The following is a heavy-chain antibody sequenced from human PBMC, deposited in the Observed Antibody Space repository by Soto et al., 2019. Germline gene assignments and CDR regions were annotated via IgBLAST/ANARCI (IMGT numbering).Heavy chain of an antibody. V-gene: IGHV3-23*01. Sequence: GGSLRLSCAASGFTFSSYAMSWVRQAPGKGLKWVSAISGSGGSTYYADSVKGRFTISRDNSKNTLYLQMNSLRAADAALYYCARDFFDSSDYTTNWFDPWGQGTLVTVSS. J-gene: IGHJ5*02. D-gene: IGHD3-22*01. CDR1: GFTFSSYA. CDR3: ARDFFDSSDYTTNWFDP. CDR2: ISGSGGST.